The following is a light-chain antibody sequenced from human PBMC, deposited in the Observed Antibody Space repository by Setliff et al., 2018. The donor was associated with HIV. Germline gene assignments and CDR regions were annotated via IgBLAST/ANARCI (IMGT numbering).Light chain of an antibody. CDR3: SSYTSSSTYV. Sequence: QSALTQPASVSGSPGQSITISCTGTSSDVGGYNYVSWYQQHADKAPKLMIYDVSNRPSGVSNRFSGSKSGNTASPTISGLQVEDEADYYCSSYTSSSTYVFGTGTKVTVL. CDR1: SSDVGGYNY. J-gene: IGLJ1*01. CDR2: DVS. V-gene: IGLV2-14*03.